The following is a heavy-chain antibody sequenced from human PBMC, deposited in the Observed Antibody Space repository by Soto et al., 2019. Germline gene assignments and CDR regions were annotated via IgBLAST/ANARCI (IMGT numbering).Heavy chain of an antibody. CDR2: IHSIGTT. CDR3: ASTYGDYPY. V-gene: IGHV4-31*03. CDR1: GASISDESYY. Sequence: PSETLSLTCSVSGASISDESYYWTWIRQRPGKGLEWIGAIHSIGTTDYTPALKRRVTMSRDRSKNQFSLRVTSVTAADTAVYYCASTYGDYPYWGQGTLVTSPQ. J-gene: IGHJ4*02. D-gene: IGHD4-17*01.